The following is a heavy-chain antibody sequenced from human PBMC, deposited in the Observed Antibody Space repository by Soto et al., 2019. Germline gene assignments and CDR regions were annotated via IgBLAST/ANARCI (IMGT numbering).Heavy chain of an antibody. CDR3: ARGFGVVHRFDY. Sequence: ASVKVSCKASGYTFTGYAMHWVRQAPGQRLEWMGWINAGNGNTKYSQKFQGRVTITRDTSASTAYMELSSLRSEDTAVYYCARGFGVVHRFDYWGQGTLVTVSS. J-gene: IGHJ4*02. D-gene: IGHD3-3*01. CDR2: INAGNGNT. CDR1: GYTFTGYA. V-gene: IGHV1-3*01.